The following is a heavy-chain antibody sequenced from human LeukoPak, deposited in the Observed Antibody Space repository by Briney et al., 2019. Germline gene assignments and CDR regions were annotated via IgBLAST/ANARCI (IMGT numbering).Heavy chain of an antibody. Sequence: GGSLGLSCGASGFTFSTYGMHWVRQAPGKGLEWVAFIRSDGTEKYYVDSVKGRFTISRDNSKNTLYLQMNSLRPEDTALYFCAKDGDTGGYSYFDYWGQGTLVTVSS. CDR1: GFTFSTYG. CDR3: AKDGDTGGYSYFDY. CDR2: IRSDGTEK. J-gene: IGHJ4*02. V-gene: IGHV3-30*02. D-gene: IGHD3-22*01.